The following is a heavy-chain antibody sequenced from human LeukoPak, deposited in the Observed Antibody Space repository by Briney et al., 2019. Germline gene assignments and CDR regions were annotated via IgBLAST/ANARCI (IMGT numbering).Heavy chain of an antibody. D-gene: IGHD3-9*01. CDR3: ASPLRDILTGYYLY. Sequence: PGRSLRLSCAASGFTFSSYAMHWVRQAPGKGLEWVSAISGSGGSTYYADSVKGRFTISRDNSKNTLYLQMNSLRAEDTAVYYCASPLRDILTGYYLYWGQGTLVTVSS. CDR2: ISGSGGST. CDR1: GFTFSSYA. V-gene: IGHV3-23*01. J-gene: IGHJ4*02.